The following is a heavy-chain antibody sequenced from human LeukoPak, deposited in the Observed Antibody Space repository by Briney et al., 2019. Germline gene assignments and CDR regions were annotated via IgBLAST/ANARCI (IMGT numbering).Heavy chain of an antibody. J-gene: IGHJ4*02. CDR2: IYYSGST. CDR1: GDSISNYY. V-gene: IGHV4-59*08. CDR3: ATVLSYYGSGSYYQY. D-gene: IGHD3-10*01. Sequence: SETLSLTCSVSGDSISNYYWTWIRQSPGKGLEWIGYIYYSGSTNYSPSLKSRVTISVDTSKNQFSLKLSSVTAADTAVYYCATVLSYYGSGSYYQYWGQGTLVTVSS.